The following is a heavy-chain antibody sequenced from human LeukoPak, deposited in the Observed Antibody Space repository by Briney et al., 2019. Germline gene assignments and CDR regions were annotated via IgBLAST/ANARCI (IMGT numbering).Heavy chain of an antibody. D-gene: IGHD2-2*03. CDR3: ARGHPHGYCSSTSCYDDAFDI. Sequence: SETLSLTCTVSGASISSHYWSWIRQPPGTGLEWIGYLYDSGGTNYNPSLKSRVTISVDTSKNQFSLKLSSVTAADTAVYYCARGHPHGYCSSTSCYDDAFDIWGQGTMVTVSS. J-gene: IGHJ3*02. V-gene: IGHV4-59*11. CDR2: LYDSGGT. CDR1: GASISSHY.